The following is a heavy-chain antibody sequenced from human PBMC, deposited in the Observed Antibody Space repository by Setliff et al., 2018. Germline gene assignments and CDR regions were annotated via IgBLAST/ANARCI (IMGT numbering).Heavy chain of an antibody. Sequence: ASVKVSCKASGYTFTSYGISWVRQAPGQGLEWMGWISAYNGNTNYAQKLQGRVTITRDTSASTAYMELSSLRSEDTAVYYCARSPPTSTYYDFWSGYSYYFDYWGQGTLVTVSS. J-gene: IGHJ4*02. V-gene: IGHV1-18*01. CDR2: ISAYNGNT. CDR1: GYTFTSYG. D-gene: IGHD3-3*01. CDR3: ARSPPTSTYYDFWSGYSYYFDY.